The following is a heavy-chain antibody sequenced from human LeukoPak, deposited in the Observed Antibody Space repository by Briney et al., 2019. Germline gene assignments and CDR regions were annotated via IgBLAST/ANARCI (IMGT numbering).Heavy chain of an antibody. J-gene: IGHJ2*01. Sequence: ASVKVSCKASGYTFTDSYIHWVRQAPGQGLEWMGWIDLNSGGTNYAQKFQDSVTMTRDTSVNTAFMELSRLKSDDTAIYYCARGRGTTMVRGVITNYFDVWGRGSLVTVSS. CDR3: ARGRGTTMVRGVITNYFDV. V-gene: IGHV1-2*02. CDR2: IDLNSGGT. D-gene: IGHD3-10*01. CDR1: GYTFTDSY.